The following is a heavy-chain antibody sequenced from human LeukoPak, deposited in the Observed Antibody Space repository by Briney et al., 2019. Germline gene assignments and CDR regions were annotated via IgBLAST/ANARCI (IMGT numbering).Heavy chain of an antibody. V-gene: IGHV3-23*01. Sequence: PGGSLRLSCAASGCTFSSYAMSWVRQAPGKGLEWVSAISGSGGSTYYADSVKGRFTISRDNSKNTLYLQMNSLRAEDTAVYYCAKDRPKYDILTGYYPKKDDYWGQGTLVTVSS. CDR3: AKDRPKYDILTGYYPKKDDY. CDR1: GCTFSSYA. CDR2: ISGSGGST. J-gene: IGHJ4*02. D-gene: IGHD3-9*01.